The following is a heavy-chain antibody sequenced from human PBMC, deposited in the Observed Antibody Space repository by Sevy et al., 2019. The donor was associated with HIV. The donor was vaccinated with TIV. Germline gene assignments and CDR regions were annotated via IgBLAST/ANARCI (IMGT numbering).Heavy chain of an antibody. CDR1: GFTFSNYA. J-gene: IGHJ5*02. D-gene: IGHD5-12*01. CDR3: AKDKGAYSGYDYENWFDP. CDR2: VSYDGSNK. V-gene: IGHV3-30*18. Sequence: GGSLRLSCAASGFTFSNYAMHWVRQAPGKGLEWVTVVSYDGSNKYYADSVKGRFTISRDNSKNTLYLQMSNLRTEDTAVYYCAKDKGAYSGYDYENWFDPWGQGTLVTVSS.